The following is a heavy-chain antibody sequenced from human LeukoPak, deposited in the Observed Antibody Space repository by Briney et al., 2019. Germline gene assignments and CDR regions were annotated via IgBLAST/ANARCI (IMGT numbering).Heavy chain of an antibody. CDR2: IYYSGST. Sequence: SETLSLTCTVSGGSISSYYWSWIRQPPGKGLEWIGYIYYSGSTNYNPSLKSRVTISVDTSKNQFSLKLGSATAADTAVYYCARDNCGYWYFDLWGRGTLVTVSS. D-gene: IGHD2-21*01. CDR3: ARDNCGYWYFDL. CDR1: GGSISSYY. J-gene: IGHJ2*01. V-gene: IGHV4-59*01.